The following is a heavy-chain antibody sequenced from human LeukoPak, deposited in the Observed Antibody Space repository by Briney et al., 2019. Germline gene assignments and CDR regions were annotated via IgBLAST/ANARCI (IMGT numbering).Heavy chain of an antibody. Sequence: SETLSLTCAVSGGSISSSNWWCWVRQPPGKGLEWIGEIYHSGSTNYNPSLKSRVTISVDKSKNQFSLKLSSVTAADTAVYYCARGQDYDSSGYYFDYWGQGTLVTVSS. J-gene: IGHJ4*02. CDR3: ARGQDYDSSGYYFDY. CDR2: IYHSGST. CDR1: GGSISSSNW. D-gene: IGHD3-22*01. V-gene: IGHV4-4*02.